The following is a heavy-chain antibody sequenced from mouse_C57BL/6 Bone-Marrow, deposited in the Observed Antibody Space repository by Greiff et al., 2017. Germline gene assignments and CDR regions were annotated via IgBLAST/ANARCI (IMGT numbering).Heavy chain of an antibody. V-gene: IGHV6-6*01. D-gene: IGHD1-1*01. J-gene: IGHJ2*01. CDR3: PTTVVFDYFDY. CDR1: GFTFSDAW. CDR2: IRNKANNHAP. Sequence: DVKLVESGGGLVQPGGSMKLSCAASGFTFSDAWMDWVRQSPEKGLEWVAEIRNKANNHAPYYAESVKGKFTISRDDSKSRVYLQMNSLRAEDTGIYCSPTTVVFDYFDYWGQGTTLTVSS.